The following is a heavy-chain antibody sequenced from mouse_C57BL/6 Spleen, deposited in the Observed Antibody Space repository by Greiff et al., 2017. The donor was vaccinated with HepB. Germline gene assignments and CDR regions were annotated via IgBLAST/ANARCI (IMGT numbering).Heavy chain of an antibody. Sequence: EVQLQQSGPELVKPGASVKISCKASGYTFTDYYMNWVKQSHGKSLEWIGDINPNNGGTSYNQKFKGKATLTVDKSSSTAYMELRSLTSEDSAVYYCARKGTMVTYFDYWGQSTTLTVSS. CDR2: INPNNGGT. V-gene: IGHV1-26*01. J-gene: IGHJ2*01. CDR3: ARKGTMVTYFDY. D-gene: IGHD2-2*01. CDR1: GYTFTDYY.